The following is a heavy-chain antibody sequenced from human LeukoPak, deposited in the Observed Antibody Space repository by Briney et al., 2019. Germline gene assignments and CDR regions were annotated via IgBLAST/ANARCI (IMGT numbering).Heavy chain of an antibody. CDR3: AKDRGHEGLLWFGDPTYYFDY. CDR2: ISYDGSNK. Sequence: GGFLRLSCAASGFTFSSYGMHWVRQAPGKGLEWVAVISYDGSNKYYADSVKGRFTISRDNSKNTLYLQMNSLRAEDTAVYYCAKDRGHEGLLWFGDPTYYFDYWGQGTLVTVSS. J-gene: IGHJ4*02. V-gene: IGHV3-30*18. CDR1: GFTFSSYG. D-gene: IGHD3-10*01.